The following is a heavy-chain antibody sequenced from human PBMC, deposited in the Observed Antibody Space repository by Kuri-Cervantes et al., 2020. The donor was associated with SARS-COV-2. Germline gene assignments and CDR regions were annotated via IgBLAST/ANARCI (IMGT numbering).Heavy chain of an antibody. D-gene: IGHD3-10*01. CDR2: VNPNSGGT. Sequence: ASVKVSCKASGYTFTGYYMHWVRQAPGQGLEWMGWVNPNSGGTNYAQKFQGWVAMTRDTSLSTAYMGLSRLRSDDTAVYYCAGGEGVRGLMVLFQWRGAGPLDFWGQGTLVTVSS. J-gene: IGHJ4*02. CDR3: AGGEGVRGLMVLFQWRGAGPLDF. V-gene: IGHV1-2*04. CDR1: GYTFTGYY.